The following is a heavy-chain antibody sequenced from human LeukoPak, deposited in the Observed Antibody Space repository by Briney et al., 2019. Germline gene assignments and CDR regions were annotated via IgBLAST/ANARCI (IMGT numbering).Heavy chain of an antibody. CDR3: ARSALDRIAAAAFDY. V-gene: IGHV4-59*01. J-gene: IGHJ4*02. CDR2: IYYSGST. D-gene: IGHD6-13*01. CDR1: GGSISSYY. Sequence: SETLSLTCTVSGGSISSYYWSWIRQPPGKGLEWIGYIYYSGSTNYNPSLKSRVTISVDTSKNQFSLKLSSVTAADTAVYYCARSALDRIAAAAFDYWGQGTLVTVSS.